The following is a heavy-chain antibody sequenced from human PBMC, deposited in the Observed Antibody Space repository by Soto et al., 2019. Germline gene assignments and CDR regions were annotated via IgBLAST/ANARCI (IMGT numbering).Heavy chain of an antibody. CDR2: ISYDGSNK. CDR1: GFTFSSYA. D-gene: IGHD3-3*01. CDR3: ARDLGYDFWSGYYQYYYGMDV. V-gene: IGHV3-30-3*01. J-gene: IGHJ6*02. Sequence: QVQLVESGGGVVQPGRSLRLSCAASGFTFSSYAMHWVRQAPGKGLEWVAVISYDGSNKYYADSVKGRSTISRDNSKNTLYLQMNSLRAEDTAVYYCARDLGYDFWSGYYQYYYGMDVWGQGTTVTVSS.